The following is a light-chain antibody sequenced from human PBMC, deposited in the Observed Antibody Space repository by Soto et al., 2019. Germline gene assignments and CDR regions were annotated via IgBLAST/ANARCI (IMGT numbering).Light chain of an antibody. V-gene: IGKV3-11*01. J-gene: IGKJ1*01. CDR2: DAS. CDR1: QSVSSY. CDR3: QQHSNWPPT. Sequence: EIVLTQSPATLSLSPGERATLSCRASQSVSSYLAWYQQKPGQAPRLLIYDASNRATGIPARFSGSGSGTDFTLTISGLEPEDFAVYYCQQHSNWPPTFGQGTKVEIK.